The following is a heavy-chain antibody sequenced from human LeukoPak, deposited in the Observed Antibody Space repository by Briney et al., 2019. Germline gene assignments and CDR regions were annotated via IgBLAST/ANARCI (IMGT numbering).Heavy chain of an antibody. CDR1: GFTFGRYS. D-gene: IGHD6-25*01. CDR2: ISSSSSYI. V-gene: IGHV3-21*01. J-gene: IGHJ5*02. CDR3: ARDSEGYSSANWFDP. Sequence: TGGSLRLSCAASGFTFGRYSMNWVRQAPGKGLEWVSSISSSSSYIYYADSVKGRFTISRDNAKNSLYLQMNSLRAEDTAVYYCARDSEGYSSANWFDPWGQGTLVTVSS.